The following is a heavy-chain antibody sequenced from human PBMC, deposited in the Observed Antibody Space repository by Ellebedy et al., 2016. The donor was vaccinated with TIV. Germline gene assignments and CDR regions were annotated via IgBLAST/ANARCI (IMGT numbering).Heavy chain of an antibody. J-gene: IGHJ4*02. CDR3: ARHPPYTYGRPYYFDY. CDR1: GYSFTSYW. V-gene: IGHV5-51*01. Sequence: GESLKIYCKGSGYSFTSYWIGWVRQMPGKGLEWMGIIYPGDSDTRYSPSFQGQVTISADKSTSTAYLQWSSLKASDTAIYYCARHPPYTYGRPYYFDYWGQGTLVTVSS. CDR2: IYPGDSDT. D-gene: IGHD5-18*01.